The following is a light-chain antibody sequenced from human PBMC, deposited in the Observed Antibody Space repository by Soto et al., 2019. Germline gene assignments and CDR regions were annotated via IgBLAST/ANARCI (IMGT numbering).Light chain of an antibody. CDR1: QSVNNN. CDR3: QQYNNWPPVT. Sequence: EIILTQSPATLSVSPGERATLSCRASQSVNNNLAWYQQKPGQAPRLLIYGASTRATGIPGRFRGSGSGTEFTLTISSLQSEDFAVYYCQQYNNWPPVTFGQGTKLEIK. CDR2: GAS. J-gene: IGKJ2*01. V-gene: IGKV3-15*01.